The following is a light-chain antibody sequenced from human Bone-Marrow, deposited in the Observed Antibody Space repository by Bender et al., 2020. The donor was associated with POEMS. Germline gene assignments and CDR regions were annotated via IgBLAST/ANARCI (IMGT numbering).Light chain of an antibody. Sequence: QSALTQPPSASGSPGQSVIISCTGTNSDIGNYNFVSWYQQHPGKAPKLIIYEVRKRPSGVPERFSGSRTGNTASLTISGLQAEDEADYYCSVWDDSLNGRIFGGGTKLTVL. J-gene: IGLJ2*01. CDR1: NSDIGNYNF. CDR3: SVWDDSLNGRI. CDR2: EVR. V-gene: IGLV2-8*01.